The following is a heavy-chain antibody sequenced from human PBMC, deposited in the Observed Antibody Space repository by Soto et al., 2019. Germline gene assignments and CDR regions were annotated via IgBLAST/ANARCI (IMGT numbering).Heavy chain of an antibody. V-gene: IGHV3-48*03. CDR2: ISNSGNTI. CDR3: ARDIDNRDYYYGLDV. CDR1: GFVFKNYE. Sequence: PGGSLRLSCVASGFVFKNYEMNWVRQAPGKGLEWISYISNSGNTIYVAASMRGRFTISRDNAKNSLFLQMNSLRADDTAVYYCARDIDNRDYYYGLDVWGQGTTVTVSS. D-gene: IGHD1-20*01. J-gene: IGHJ6*02.